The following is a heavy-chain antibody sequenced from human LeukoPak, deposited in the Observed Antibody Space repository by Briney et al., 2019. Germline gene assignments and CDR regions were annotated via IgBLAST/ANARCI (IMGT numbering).Heavy chain of an antibody. Sequence: GGSLRLSCAASGFTYDDYGMSWVRQAPGKGLEWVSGINWNGGSTGYADSVKGRFTISRDNAKKSLYLQMNSLGVEDTAFYYCAAALDSSSYFYWGFDYWGQGTLVTVSS. J-gene: IGHJ4*02. CDR1: GFTYDDYG. V-gene: IGHV3-20*04. CDR3: AAALDSSSYFYWGFDY. CDR2: INWNGGST. D-gene: IGHD3-22*01.